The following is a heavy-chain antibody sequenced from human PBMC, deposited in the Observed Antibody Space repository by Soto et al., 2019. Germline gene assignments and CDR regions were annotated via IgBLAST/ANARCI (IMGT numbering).Heavy chain of an antibody. D-gene: IGHD2-8*01. J-gene: IGHJ5*02. CDR3: SKGKGNSIMDLFGP. V-gene: IGHV3-23*01. Sequence: EVQLLESGGGLVQPGGSLRLSCAASGFSFSDYAVSWVRQAPGKGLEWVSVFTGSSGETYYADSVKGRFAISRDNSKNTLLFPMKSLRAGDTAVYFLSKGKGNSIMDLFGPWGQGTLVSVSS. CDR1: GFSFSDYA. CDR2: FTGSSGET.